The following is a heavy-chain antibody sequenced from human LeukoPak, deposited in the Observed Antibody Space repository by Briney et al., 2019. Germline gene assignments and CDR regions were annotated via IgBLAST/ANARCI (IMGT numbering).Heavy chain of an antibody. CDR1: GFTFSSYA. CDR2: ISGSGGST. Sequence: GGSLRLSCAASGFTFSSYAMSWVRQAPGKGLEWVSAISGSGGSTYYADSVKGRFTISRDNSKNTLYLQMNSLRAEDTAVYYCARDCGSSCPRGLDYWGQGTLVTVSS. V-gene: IGHV3-23*01. J-gene: IGHJ4*02. CDR3: ARDCGSSCPRGLDY. D-gene: IGHD6-13*01.